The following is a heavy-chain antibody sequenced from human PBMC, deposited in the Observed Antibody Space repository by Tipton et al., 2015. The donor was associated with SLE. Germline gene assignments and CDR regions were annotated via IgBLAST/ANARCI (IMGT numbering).Heavy chain of an antibody. V-gene: IGHV3-7*01. D-gene: IGHD1-26*01. J-gene: IGHJ4*02. Sequence: SLRLSCAATGFTFSSYWMSWVRQAPGKGLEWVANIKQDGSEKYYVDSVKGRFTISRDNAKNSLYLQMNSLRAEDTAVYYCARETYSGTLFDYWGQGTLVTVSS. CDR1: GFTFSSYW. CDR3: ARETYSGTLFDY. CDR2: IKQDGSEK.